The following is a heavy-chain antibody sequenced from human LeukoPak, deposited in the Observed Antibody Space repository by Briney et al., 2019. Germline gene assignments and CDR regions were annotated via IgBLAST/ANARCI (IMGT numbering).Heavy chain of an antibody. V-gene: IGHV4-4*07. CDR1: GGSIRNYY. CDR3: ARDRGTSGFKTEFFQL. J-gene: IGHJ1*01. D-gene: IGHD6-19*01. CDR2: ILTSGST. Sequence: SETLSLTCFVSGGSIRNYYWNWIRQPAGQGLEWIGRILTSGSTNYNPSLKSRVTLSVDTSKNQFSLKMTSVTAADTALYYCARDRGTSGFKTEFFQLWGQGTLVTVSS.